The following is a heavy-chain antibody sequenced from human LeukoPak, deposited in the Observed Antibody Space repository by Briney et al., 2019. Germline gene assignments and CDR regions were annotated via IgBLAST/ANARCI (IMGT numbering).Heavy chain of an antibody. CDR2: INHSGST. V-gene: IGHV4-34*01. J-gene: IGHJ6*02. CDR3: ARGRGTAYYYYGMDV. D-gene: IGHD1-1*01. CDR1: GGSFSGYY. Sequence: SVTLSLTCAVYGGSFSGYYWSWIRQPPGKGLEWIGEINHSGSTNYNPSLKSRVTISVDTSKNQFSLKLSSVTAADTAVYYCARGRGTAYYYYGMDVWGQGTTVTVSS.